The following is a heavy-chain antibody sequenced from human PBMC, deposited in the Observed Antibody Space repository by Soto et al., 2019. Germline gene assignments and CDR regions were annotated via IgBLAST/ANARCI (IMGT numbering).Heavy chain of an antibody. V-gene: IGHV1-69*19. CDR3: AREVQVHTPAFGY. CDR1: GGTFNTYA. D-gene: IGHD3-10*01. CDR2: ISPMVGAA. Sequence: QVQLVQSGAEMKKPGSSVKVSCQSSGGTFNTYAMNWVRQAPGQGPEWMGDISPMVGAANYAPKFQGRVTITADEAAGTAYMQVSSLTSEDTALYFCAREVQVHTPAFGYWGQGTLVTVSS. J-gene: IGHJ4*02.